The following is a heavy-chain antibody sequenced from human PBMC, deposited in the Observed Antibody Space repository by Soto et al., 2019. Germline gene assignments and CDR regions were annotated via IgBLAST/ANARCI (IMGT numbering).Heavy chain of an antibody. CDR2: IYHSGST. CDR1: GGSISSSGYS. J-gene: IGHJ6*02. V-gene: IGHV4-30-2*01. CDR3: ARERDYDFWTGQTLYYYGMDL. Sequence: PSETLSLTCAVSGGSISSSGYSWSWIRQPPGKGLEWIGYIYHSGSTYYNPSLKSRVTMSIDRSKNQFSLKLSSVTAADTAVYYCARERDYDFWTGQTLYYYGMDLWGQGTPVTVSS. D-gene: IGHD3-3*01.